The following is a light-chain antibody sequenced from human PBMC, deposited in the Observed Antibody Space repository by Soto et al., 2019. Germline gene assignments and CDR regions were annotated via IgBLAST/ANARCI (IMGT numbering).Light chain of an antibody. CDR1: QSVHSD. CDR3: QQYTSWPPLT. J-gene: IGKJ4*01. CDR2: DAS. V-gene: IGKV3-15*01. Sequence: EIVMTQSPATLSVSPGEGATLSCRASQSVHSDLAWYQQKPGQAPRLLIYDASTRATGIPARFSGSGSGTEFTLPISSLQSEDFAVYYCQQYTSWPPLTFGGGTKVEI.